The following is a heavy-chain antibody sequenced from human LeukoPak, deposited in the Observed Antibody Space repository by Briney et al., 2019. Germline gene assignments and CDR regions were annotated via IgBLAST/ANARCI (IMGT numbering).Heavy chain of an antibody. J-gene: IGHJ4*02. CDR3: ARAGSYRYADY. CDR1: GYTFTGYF. Sequence: ASVKVSCKASGYTFTGYFMHWVRQASGQGLEWMGWINPNNGATNFTQKFQGRVTMTRDTSISTAYMELSSLTSDDTAVYYCARAGSYRYADYWGQGTVVTVSS. D-gene: IGHD3-16*02. V-gene: IGHV1-2*02. CDR2: INPNNGAT.